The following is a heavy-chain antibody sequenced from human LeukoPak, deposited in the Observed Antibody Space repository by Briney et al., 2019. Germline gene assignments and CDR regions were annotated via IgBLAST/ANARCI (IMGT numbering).Heavy chain of an antibody. D-gene: IGHD6-13*01. CDR2: IYPDDSDT. V-gene: IGHV5-51*01. Sequence: GESLKISCKGSGYNFTTYWIAWVRQMPGKGLEWMGIIYPDDSDTRYSPSFQGQVTISADKSISTAYLQWSSLKASDTAMYYCARPSSSIDAFDIWGQGTMVTVSS. J-gene: IGHJ3*02. CDR1: GYNFTTYW. CDR3: ARPSSSIDAFDI.